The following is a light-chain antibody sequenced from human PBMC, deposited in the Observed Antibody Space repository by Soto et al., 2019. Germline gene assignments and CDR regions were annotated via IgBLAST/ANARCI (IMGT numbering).Light chain of an antibody. J-gene: IGKJ1*01. V-gene: IGKV3-11*01. CDR2: DAS. Sequence: EIVLTQFPATLSLSPGERATLSCRASQTVRSNLAWYQQKPGQPPRLLIYDASHRATGIPTRFSGSGYGTAFTLPISSLAPEDFAVYYCQQRSNWPTFGQETKVAVK. CDR3: QQRSNWPT. CDR1: QTVRSN.